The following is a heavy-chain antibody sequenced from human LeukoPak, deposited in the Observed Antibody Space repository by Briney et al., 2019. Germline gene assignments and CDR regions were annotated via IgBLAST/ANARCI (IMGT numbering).Heavy chain of an antibody. CDR2: ITSSGNT. Sequence: GGSLRLSCAASGFTFSNYAIAWVRQAPGEGLEWVSSITSSGNTYYADSVKGRLTIARDNSKNTVYLQMTSLRAEDTAVYYCAKGDYGDCYWGQGTLVTVSS. CDR3: AKGDYGDCY. V-gene: IGHV3-23*01. CDR1: GFTFSNYA. D-gene: IGHD4-17*01. J-gene: IGHJ4*02.